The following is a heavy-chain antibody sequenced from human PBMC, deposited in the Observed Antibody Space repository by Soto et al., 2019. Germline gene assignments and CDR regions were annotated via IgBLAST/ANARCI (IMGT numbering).Heavy chain of an antibody. CDR3: ARDGTYNWV. J-gene: IGHJ4*02. CDR1: GFTVSNNY. V-gene: IGHV3-66*01. D-gene: IGHD1-1*01. Sequence: EVQLVESGGGLVQPGGSLSLSCAASGFTVSNNYMRWVRQPPGKGLEWVSLIYSGGATYYADSVKGRFTISRDNSKSTLYLQMNSLRAVDTAVYYCARDGTYNWVGGQGILVTVSS. CDR2: IYSGGAT.